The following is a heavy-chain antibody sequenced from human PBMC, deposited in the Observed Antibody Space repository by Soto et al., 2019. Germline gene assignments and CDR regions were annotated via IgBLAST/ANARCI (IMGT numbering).Heavy chain of an antibody. D-gene: IGHD2-8*01. CDR2: IYHSGST. V-gene: IGHV4-59*01. Sequence: SETLSLSCTVSGGSIGGDSWSWIRQSPGKGLDFIGYIYHSGSTNYNPSLKSRVTISMDTSKNQFSLRLSSVTAAGTAVYYCARAGIVQVSYAMDVWGQGTTVTVSS. CDR3: ARAGIVQVSYAMDV. J-gene: IGHJ6*02. CDR1: GGSIGGDS.